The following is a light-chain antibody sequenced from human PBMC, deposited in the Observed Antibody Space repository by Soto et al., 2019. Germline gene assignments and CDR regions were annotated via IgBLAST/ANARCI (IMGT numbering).Light chain of an antibody. CDR1: SSDVGAYDR. CDR2: DVT. Sequence: QSALTQPRSVSGSPGQSVTISCTGTSSDVGAYDRVSWYQHHPTKAPKLIIYDVTKRPSGVPDRFSGSKSGSTASLTISGLQAEDEADYYCCSHAGGSSWVFGGGNKVTVL. CDR3: CSHAGGSSWV. V-gene: IGLV2-11*01. J-gene: IGLJ3*02.